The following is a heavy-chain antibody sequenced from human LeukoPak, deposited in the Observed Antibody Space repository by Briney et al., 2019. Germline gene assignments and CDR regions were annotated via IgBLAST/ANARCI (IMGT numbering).Heavy chain of an antibody. Sequence: GASVKVSCKASGYTFTSYGISWVRQAPGQGPEWMGWINPNSGGTNYAQKFQGRVTMTRDTPISTAYMELSRLRSDDTAVYYCARAFALGGAMVTSYWFDPWGQGTLVTVSS. V-gene: IGHV1-2*02. CDR1: GYTFTSYG. CDR2: INPNSGGT. J-gene: IGHJ5*02. D-gene: IGHD5-18*01. CDR3: ARAFALGGAMVTSYWFDP.